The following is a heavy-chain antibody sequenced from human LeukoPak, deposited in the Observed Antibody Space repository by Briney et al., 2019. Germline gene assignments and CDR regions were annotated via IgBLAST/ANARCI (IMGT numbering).Heavy chain of an antibody. J-gene: IGHJ4*02. Sequence: GGSLRLSCTASGFTFGDYAMSWIRQAPGKGLEWVGFIRSKAYGETADYATSVKGRFTISRDDSKAIAYLQMNSLKTEDTAVYHCTRDRGAYNLYDYWGQGTLVTVSS. CDR2: IRSKAYGETA. D-gene: IGHD1-1*01. V-gene: IGHV3-49*03. CDR1: GFTFGDYA. CDR3: TRDRGAYNLYDY.